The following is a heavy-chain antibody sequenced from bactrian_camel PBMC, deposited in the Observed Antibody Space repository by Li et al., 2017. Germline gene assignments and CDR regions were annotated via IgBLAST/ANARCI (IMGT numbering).Heavy chain of an antibody. J-gene: IGHJ4*01. CDR1: ADALMY. CDR2: VSTGGSGT. D-gene: IGHD6*01. CDR3: AGERPYGAWDMESQYRY. V-gene: IGHV3S53*01. Sequence: HVQLVESGGGSAQAGGSLRLSCSASADALMYMAWFRQAPGKKREVVAAVSTGGSGTVYADSVKGRFTISRESGKNTVHLQMNSLIPEDTGVYYCAGERPYGAWDMESQYRYWGRGTQVTVS.